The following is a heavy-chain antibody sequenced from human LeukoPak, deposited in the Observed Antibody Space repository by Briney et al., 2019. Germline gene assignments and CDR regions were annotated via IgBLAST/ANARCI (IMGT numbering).Heavy chain of an antibody. CDR2: IIPIFGTA. CDR3: ARVRYRLAETYIDY. V-gene: IGHV1-69*13. CDR1: GGTFSSYA. D-gene: IGHD3-16*01. J-gene: IGHJ4*02. Sequence: SVKVSCKASGGTFSSYAISWVRQAPGQGLEWMGGIIPIFGTANYAQKFQGRVTITADESTSTAYMELSSLRSDDTAVYYCARVRYRLAETYIDYWGQGTLVTVSS.